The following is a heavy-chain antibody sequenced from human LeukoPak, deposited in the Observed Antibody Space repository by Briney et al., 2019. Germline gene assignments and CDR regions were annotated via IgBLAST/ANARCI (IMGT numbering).Heavy chain of an antibody. CDR3: AREIENYYYYGMDV. CDR1: GGTFSSYA. CDR2: IIPIFGTA. Sequence: SVKVSCKASGGTFSSYAISWVRQAPGQGLEWMGGIIPIFGTANYAQKFQGRVTITADESTSTAYMELSSLRSDDTAVYYCAREIENYYYYGMDVWGQGTTVTVSS. V-gene: IGHV1-69*13. D-gene: IGHD3-22*01. J-gene: IGHJ6*02.